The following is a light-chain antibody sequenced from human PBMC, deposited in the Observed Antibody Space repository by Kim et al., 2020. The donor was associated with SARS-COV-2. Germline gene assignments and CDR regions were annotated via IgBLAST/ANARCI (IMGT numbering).Light chain of an antibody. V-gene: IGLV3-9*01. CDR3: QVWDRTTV. CDR2: RDI. J-gene: IGLJ2*01. CDR1: IIENKN. Sequence: PVALGQTATITWGGDIIENKNGLWYQQRQGQAPVLVIYRDINRPSGIPERFSDSNSGNAATLTISSAQAGDEADYFCQVWDRTTVFGGGTQLTVL.